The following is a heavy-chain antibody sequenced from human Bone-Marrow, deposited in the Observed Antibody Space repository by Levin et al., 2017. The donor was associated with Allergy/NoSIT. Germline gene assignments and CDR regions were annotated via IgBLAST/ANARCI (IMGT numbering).Heavy chain of an antibody. CDR3: ARRLSSGWYSVDY. CDR2: IDPSDAYT. V-gene: IGHV5-10-1*01. J-gene: IGHJ4*02. D-gene: IGHD6-19*01. Sequence: GESLKISCKGSGYSFTSYWISWVRKMPGKGLEWMGRIDPSDAYTNYSPAFQGHVTISADTSINTAYLQWSSLKSSDTAMYYCARRLSSGWYSVDYWGQGTLVTVSS. CDR1: GYSFTSYW.